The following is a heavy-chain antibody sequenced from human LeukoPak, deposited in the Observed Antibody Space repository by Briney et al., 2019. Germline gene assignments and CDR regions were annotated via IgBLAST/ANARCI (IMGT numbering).Heavy chain of an antibody. CDR2: INRDGSAI. CDR3: ARNEK. CDR1: GISVSNDY. V-gene: IGHV3-7*01. J-gene: IGHJ3*01. Sequence: PGGSLRLSCAASGISVSNDYMSWVRQAPGRGLEWVASINRDGSAIYYVDSVKGRFSISRDYDKKSLYLQMNSLRAEDTAVYYCARNEKWGQGTMVTVSS.